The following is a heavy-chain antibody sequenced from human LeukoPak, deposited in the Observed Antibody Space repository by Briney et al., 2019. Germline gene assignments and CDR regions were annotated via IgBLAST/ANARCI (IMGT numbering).Heavy chain of an antibody. J-gene: IGHJ3*02. CDR3: ASVRYCSSTSCYTGAFDI. Sequence: GGSLRLSCAASGFTFSSYAMSWVRQAPGKGLEWVSAISGSGGSTYYADSVKGRFTISRDNSKNTLYLQMNSLRAEDTVVYYCASVRYCSSTSCYTGAFDIWGQGTMVTVSS. CDR1: GFTFSSYA. CDR2: ISGSGGST. D-gene: IGHD2-2*02. V-gene: IGHV3-23*01.